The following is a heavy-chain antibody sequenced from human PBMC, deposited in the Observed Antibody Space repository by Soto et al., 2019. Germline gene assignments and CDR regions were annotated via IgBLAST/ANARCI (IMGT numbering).Heavy chain of an antibody. J-gene: IGHJ6*02. Sequence: SETLSLTCTVSGGSISSGGYYWSWIRQHPGKGLEWIGYIYYSGSTYYNPSLKSRVTISVDTSKNQFSLKLSSVTAADTAVYYCARGPSRNIVVVPAAAHSYYYYGMDVWGQGTRVTVSS. CDR3: ARGPSRNIVVVPAAAHSYYYYGMDV. V-gene: IGHV4-31*03. CDR1: GGSISSGGYY. D-gene: IGHD2-2*01. CDR2: IYYSGST.